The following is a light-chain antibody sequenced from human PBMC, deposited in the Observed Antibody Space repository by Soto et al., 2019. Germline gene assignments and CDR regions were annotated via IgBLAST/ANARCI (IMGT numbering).Light chain of an antibody. Sequence: QSAPAQPASLSGAPGKLIPISCTGTNSDVGAYYFVSWYQQHPDKAPKLLIYEVSNRPSGVSDRFSGSKSVNTATLTISGLQAEDEADYYCSSHTTSNTRVFGTGTKVTVL. CDR2: EVS. CDR3: SSHTTSNTRV. J-gene: IGLJ1*01. V-gene: IGLV2-14*03. CDR1: NSDVGAYYF.